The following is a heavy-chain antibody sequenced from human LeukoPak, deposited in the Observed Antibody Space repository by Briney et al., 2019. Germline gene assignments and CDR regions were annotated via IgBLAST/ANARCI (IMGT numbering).Heavy chain of an antibody. Sequence: ASVKVSCKTSGYTFISFYVHWVRQAPGQGLEGMGIINPSGGSTTYTQKFQGRVTMTRDMSTSTVYMELSSLRFEDTAVYYCTRGEVGTTFEYWGQGTLVTVSS. V-gene: IGHV1-46*03. J-gene: IGHJ4*02. CDR2: INPSGGST. CDR1: GYTFISFY. D-gene: IGHD1-26*01. CDR3: TRGEVGTTFEY.